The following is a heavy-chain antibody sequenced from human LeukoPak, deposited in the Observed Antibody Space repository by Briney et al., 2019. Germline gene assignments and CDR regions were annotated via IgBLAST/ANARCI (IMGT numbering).Heavy chain of an antibody. D-gene: IGHD2-15*01. CDR1: GGSISSYY. V-gene: IGHV4-59*01. CDR3: ARERVYCSGGSCYSRSY. Sequence: PSETLSLTCTVSGGSISSYYWNWIRQPPGKGLEWIGYIYYSGSTNYSPSLKSRVTISVDTSKNQFSLKLTSVTAADTAVYYCARERVYCSGGSCYSRSYWGQGTLVTVSS. CDR2: IYYSGST. J-gene: IGHJ4*02.